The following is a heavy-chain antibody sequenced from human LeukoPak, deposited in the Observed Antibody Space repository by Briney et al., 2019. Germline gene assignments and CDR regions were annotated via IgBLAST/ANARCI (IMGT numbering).Heavy chain of an antibody. J-gene: IGHJ4*02. V-gene: IGHV3-23*01. CDR1: GFTFSSYA. CDR2: ISGRGGST. Sequence: GGSLRLSCAASGFTFSSYAMTWVRQAPGKGLEWVSVISGRGGSTYYADSVKGRFTISRDNSKNTLYLQMNSLRAEDTAVYYCAKDQGSGYYYPYYFDYWGQGTLVTVSS. D-gene: IGHD3-22*01. CDR3: AKDQGSGYYYPYYFDY.